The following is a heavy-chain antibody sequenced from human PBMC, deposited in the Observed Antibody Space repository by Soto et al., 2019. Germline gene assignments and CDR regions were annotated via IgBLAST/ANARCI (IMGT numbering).Heavy chain of an antibody. CDR2: IYWDDDK. J-gene: IGHJ4*02. Sequence: QITLKESGPTLVKPTQTLTLTCTFSGFSLSTSGVGVGWIRQPPGKALEWLALIYWDDDKRYSPSLKSSLTTTKDTSKNQVVLTMTNMDPVDTATYYCAHVFNSNSGSYRYFDYWGQGTLVTVSS. CDR3: AHVFNSNSGSYRYFDY. CDR1: GFSLSTSGVG. D-gene: IGHD3-16*02. V-gene: IGHV2-5*02.